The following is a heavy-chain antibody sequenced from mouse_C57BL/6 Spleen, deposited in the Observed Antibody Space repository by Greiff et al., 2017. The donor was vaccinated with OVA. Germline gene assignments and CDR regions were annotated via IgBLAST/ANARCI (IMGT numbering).Heavy chain of an antibody. D-gene: IGHD2-4*01. CDR3: TRDRDYDGALSWFAY. Sequence: EVNVVESGEGLVKPGGSLKLSCAASGFTFSSYAMSWVRQTPEKRLEWVAYISSGGDYIYYADTVKGRFTISRDNARNTLYLQMSSLKSEDTAMYYCTRDRDYDGALSWFAYWGQGTLVTVSA. V-gene: IGHV5-9-1*02. CDR1: GFTFSSYA. J-gene: IGHJ3*01. CDR2: ISSGGDYI.